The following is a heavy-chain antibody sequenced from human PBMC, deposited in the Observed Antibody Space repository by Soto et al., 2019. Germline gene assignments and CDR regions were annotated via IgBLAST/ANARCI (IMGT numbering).Heavy chain of an antibody. Sequence: QVHLVQSGAEVKRPGDSVKVSCKASGYTFANYGMSWVRQAPGQGLEWMGWISAQNGNTKYAQKVQGRVSMTADTSTSTGYMELRSLTSDDTAVYYCARDCPVPPATPNNWFDPWGQGTLVTVSP. CDR2: ISAQNGNT. V-gene: IGHV1-18*01. J-gene: IGHJ5*02. CDR1: GYTFANYG. D-gene: IGHD2-2*02. CDR3: ARDCPVPPATPNNWFDP.